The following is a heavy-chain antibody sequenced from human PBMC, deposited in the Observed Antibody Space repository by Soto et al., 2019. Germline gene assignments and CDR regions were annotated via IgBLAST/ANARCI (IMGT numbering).Heavy chain of an antibody. V-gene: IGHV3-30*18. Sequence: GGSLRLSCAASGFTFSSYGMHWVRQAPGKGLEWVAVISYSGSNKYYADSVKGRFTISRDNSKNTLYLQMNSLRAEDTAVYYCVKVVCSSTSCYAMSGINFDYWGQGTLVTVSS. CDR2: ISYSGSNK. CDR3: VKVVCSSTSCYAMSGINFDY. J-gene: IGHJ4*02. CDR1: GFTFSSYG. D-gene: IGHD2-2*01.